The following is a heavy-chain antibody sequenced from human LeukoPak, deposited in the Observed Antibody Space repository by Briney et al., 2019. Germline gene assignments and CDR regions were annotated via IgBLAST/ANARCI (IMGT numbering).Heavy chain of an antibody. CDR3: ARGPLALWFGELSSDP. CDR1: GYTFTGYY. CDR2: INPNSGGT. J-gene: IGHJ5*02. V-gene: IGHV1-2*02. D-gene: IGHD3-10*01. Sequence: GASVKVSCKASGYTFTGYYMHWVRQAPGQGLEWKGWINPNSGGTNYAQKFQGRVTMTRDTSISTAYMELSRLRSDDTAVYYCARGPLALWFGELSSDPWGQGTLVTVSS.